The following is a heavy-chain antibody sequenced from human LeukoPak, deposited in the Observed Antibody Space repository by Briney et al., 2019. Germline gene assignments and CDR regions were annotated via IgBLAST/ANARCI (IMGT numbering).Heavy chain of an antibody. CDR2: IIPILGIA. V-gene: IGHV1-69*04. J-gene: IGHJ3*02. CDR1: GGTFSSYA. Sequence: SVKVSCKASGGTFSSYAISWVRQAPGQGLEWMGRIIPILGIANYAQKFQGRVTITADKSTSTAYMELSSLRSEDTAVYYCARDPEYSSGLYSNAFEICGQETMVTVSS. D-gene: IGHD6-19*01. CDR3: ARDPEYSSGLYSNAFEI.